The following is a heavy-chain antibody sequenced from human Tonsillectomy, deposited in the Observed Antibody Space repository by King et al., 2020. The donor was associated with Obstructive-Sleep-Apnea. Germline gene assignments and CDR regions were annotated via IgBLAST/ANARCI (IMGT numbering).Heavy chain of an antibody. Sequence: VQLVESGGGLVQPGGSLRLSCAASGFTFSSYSMNWVRQAPGKGLEWVSYISSSSSTIYYADSVKCRFTISSDNAKNSLYLQMNSLRAEDTAVYYCARDHSSSWYDYIDYWGQGTLVTVSS. CDR1: GFTFSSYS. CDR3: ARDHSSSWYDYIDY. D-gene: IGHD6-13*01. V-gene: IGHV3-48*01. J-gene: IGHJ4*02. CDR2: ISSSSSTI.